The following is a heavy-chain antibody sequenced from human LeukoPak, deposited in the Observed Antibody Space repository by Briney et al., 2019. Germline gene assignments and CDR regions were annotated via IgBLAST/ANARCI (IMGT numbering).Heavy chain of an antibody. V-gene: IGHV3-7*01. CDR1: GCTYSSYW. D-gene: IGHD6-13*01. Sequence: GWSLRLTCAATGCTYSSYWMSWVRQAPGKGLEGVANMKYDGSEKYYVDSVKGRFPISRDNAKNSLYLQMNSLRAEDTAVYYCARDIEAAGLFLDYWGQGTLVTVSS. J-gene: IGHJ4*02. CDR3: ARDIEAAGLFLDY. CDR2: MKYDGSEK.